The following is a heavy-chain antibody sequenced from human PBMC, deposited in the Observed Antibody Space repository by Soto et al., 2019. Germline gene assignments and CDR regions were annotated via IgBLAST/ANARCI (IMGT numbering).Heavy chain of an antibody. J-gene: IGHJ4*02. CDR1: GGSISSSSYY. D-gene: IGHD4-17*01. Sequence: QLQESGPGLVKPSETLSLTCTVSGGSISSSSYYWGWIRQPPGKGLEWIGSIYYSGSTYYNPSLKSRVTISVDTSKNQFSLKLSSVTAADTAVYYCARHRDIRSEVDYWGQGTLVTVSS. V-gene: IGHV4-39*01. CDR2: IYYSGST. CDR3: ARHRDIRSEVDY.